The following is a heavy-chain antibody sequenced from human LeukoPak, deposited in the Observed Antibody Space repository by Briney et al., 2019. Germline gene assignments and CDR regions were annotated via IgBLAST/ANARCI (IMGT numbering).Heavy chain of an antibody. J-gene: IGHJ3*02. V-gene: IGHV1-18*01. CDR2: ISAYNGNT. D-gene: IGHD3-10*01. Sequence: ASVKLSCKASGYTFTNYGISWVRQAPGQGLEWMGWISAYNGNTNYAQKLQGRVTMTTDTSTSTAYMELRSLRSDDPAVYYCARGVSGSYYDAFDIWGQGTMVTVSS. CDR1: GYTFTNYG. CDR3: ARGVSGSYYDAFDI.